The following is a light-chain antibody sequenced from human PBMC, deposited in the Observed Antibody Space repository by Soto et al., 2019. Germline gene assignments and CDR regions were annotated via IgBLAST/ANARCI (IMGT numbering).Light chain of an antibody. CDR1: QSISSY. CDR2: AAS. V-gene: IGKV1-39*01. CDR3: QQSYSSPRT. Sequence: EIQMTKSPSPLSESVGDRVTITCRASQSISSYLNWYQQKPGKAPKLLIYAASSLQSGVPSRFSGSGSGTDFTLTISSLQPEDFATYYCQQSYSSPRTFGQGTKVDIK. J-gene: IGKJ1*01.